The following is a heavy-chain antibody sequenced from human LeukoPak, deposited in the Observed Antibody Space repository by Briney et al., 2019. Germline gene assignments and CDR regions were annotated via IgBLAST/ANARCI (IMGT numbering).Heavy chain of an antibody. CDR3: ARGDCSSTSCYLGQNWFDP. CDR1: GYTFTSHD. J-gene: IGHJ5*02. D-gene: IGHD2-2*01. CDR2: MNPNSGNT. Sequence: GASVKVSCKASGYTFTSHDINWVRQATGQGLEWMGWMNPNSGNTGYAQKFQGRVTITRNTSISTAYMELSSLRSEDTAVYYCARGDCSSTSCYLGQNWFDPWGQGTLVTVSS. V-gene: IGHV1-8*03.